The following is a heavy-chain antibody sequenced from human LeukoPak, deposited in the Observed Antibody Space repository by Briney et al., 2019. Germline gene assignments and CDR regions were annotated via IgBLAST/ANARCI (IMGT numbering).Heavy chain of an antibody. Sequence: GGSLRLSCTASGFTFSTFTMNWVRQAPGKGLEWVSYISSSSSTVYYADSVTGRSTISRDNAKNSLYLQMNSLRAEDTAVYYCARDRGGDYGDLFDYWGQGTLVTVSS. CDR1: GFTFSTFT. D-gene: IGHD4-17*01. J-gene: IGHJ4*02. CDR2: ISSSSSTV. V-gene: IGHV3-48*01. CDR3: ARDRGGDYGDLFDY.